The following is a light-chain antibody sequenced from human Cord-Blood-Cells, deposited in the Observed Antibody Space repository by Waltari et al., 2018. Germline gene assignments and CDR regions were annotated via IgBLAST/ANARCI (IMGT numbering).Light chain of an antibody. Sequence: SYELTQPPSVSVSLGQMARITCSGEALPKKYAYWYQQKPGQFPGLVILKDRERPSGNPERFSGSSSGTMVTLTISGVQAEDEADYYCLSADSSGTYPVFGGGTKLTVL. CDR2: KDR. J-gene: IGLJ2*01. CDR1: ALPKKY. V-gene: IGLV3-16*01. CDR3: LSADSSGTYPV.